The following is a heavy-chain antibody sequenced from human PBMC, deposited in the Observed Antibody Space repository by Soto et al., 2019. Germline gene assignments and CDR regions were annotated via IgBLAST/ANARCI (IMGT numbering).Heavy chain of an antibody. D-gene: IGHD5-18*01. CDR3: ASGIQLWLRRINNGYSG. CDR2: ILPMFGTA. J-gene: IGHJ4*02. V-gene: IGHV1-69*12. Sequence: QVQLVQSGAEVKKPESSVKVSCKAPGGNFSTYAISWVRQAPGQGLEWMGGILPMFGTANYAQRFQDRVTITADESTNTVYTELSSLRSEDTAVYFCASGIQLWLRRINNGYSGWGQGTLVTVSS. CDR1: GGNFSTYA.